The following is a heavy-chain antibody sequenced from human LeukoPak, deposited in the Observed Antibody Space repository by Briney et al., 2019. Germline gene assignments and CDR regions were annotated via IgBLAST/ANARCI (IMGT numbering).Heavy chain of an antibody. CDR3: AKDPGYQVVYCFDY. J-gene: IGHJ4*02. D-gene: IGHD2-2*01. CDR1: GFTFSSYS. Sequence: GGSLRLSCAASGFTFSSYSMSWVRQAPGKGLEWVSGISGSGGSTDYADSVKGRFTISRDNSKNTLYLQMNSLRVEDTAVYYCAKDPGYQVVYCFDYWGQGTLITVSS. CDR2: ISGSGGST. V-gene: IGHV3-23*01.